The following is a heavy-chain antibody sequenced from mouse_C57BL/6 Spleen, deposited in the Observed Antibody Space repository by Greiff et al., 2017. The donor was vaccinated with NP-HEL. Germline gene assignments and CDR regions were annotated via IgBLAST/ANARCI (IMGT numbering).Heavy chain of an antibody. CDR3: ARRLPFYAMDY. CDR2: IDPSDSYT. V-gene: IGHV1-59*01. Sequence: QVQLQQPGAELVRPGTSVKLSCKASGYTFTSYWMHWVKQRPGQGLEWIGVIDPSDSYTNYNQKFKGKATLTVDTSSSTAYMQLSSLTSEDSAVYYCARRLPFYAMDYWGQGTSVTVSS. D-gene: IGHD1-2*01. CDR1: GYTFTSYW. J-gene: IGHJ4*01.